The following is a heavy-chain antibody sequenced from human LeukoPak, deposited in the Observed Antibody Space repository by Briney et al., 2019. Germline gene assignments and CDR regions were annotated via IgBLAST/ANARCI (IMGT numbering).Heavy chain of an antibody. D-gene: IGHD3-10*01. CDR2: IYTSGST. Sequence: SETLSLTCTVSGGSISSYYWTWIRQPAGKGLEWIGRIYTSGSTNYNPSLKSRATMSVDTSKNQFSLKLSSVTAADTAVYYCARYKISLVRGVLSNWFDPWGQGTLVTVSS. V-gene: IGHV4-4*07. CDR1: GGSISSYY. CDR3: ARYKISLVRGVLSNWFDP. J-gene: IGHJ5*02.